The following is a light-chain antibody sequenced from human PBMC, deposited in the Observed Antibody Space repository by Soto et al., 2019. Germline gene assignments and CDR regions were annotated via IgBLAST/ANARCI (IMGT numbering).Light chain of an antibody. CDR2: GAS. J-gene: IGKJ1*01. V-gene: IGKV3-20*01. Sequence: EIVLTQSPGTLSLSPGERATLSCRASQSVSSSYLAWYQQKPGQAPRLLIYGASSRATGIPDRFSGSGSVTDFTLTISRLEPEDFAVYYCQQYGSSPWTVGQGTKVEL. CDR1: QSVSSSY. CDR3: QQYGSSPWT.